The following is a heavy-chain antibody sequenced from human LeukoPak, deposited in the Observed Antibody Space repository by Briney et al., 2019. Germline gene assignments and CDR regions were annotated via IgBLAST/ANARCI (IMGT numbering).Heavy chain of an antibody. CDR2: ISGHNGNT. Sequence: ASMKVSCKASGYTFTSYGLSWVRQAPGQGLEWMGWISGHNGNTNYAQNLQGRVTMTTDTSTSTAYMELRSLRSDDTAVYYCARDAGRGSSGYYGVDYWGQGTLVTVSS. CDR3: ARDAGRGSSGYYGVDY. J-gene: IGHJ4*02. CDR1: GYTFTSYG. V-gene: IGHV1-18*01. D-gene: IGHD3-22*01.